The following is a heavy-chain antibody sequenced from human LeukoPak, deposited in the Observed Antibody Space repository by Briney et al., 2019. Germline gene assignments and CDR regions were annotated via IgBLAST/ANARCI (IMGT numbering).Heavy chain of an antibody. CDR1: GVSISSYY. Sequence: PSETLSLTCTVSGVSISSYYWSWIRQPPGKELEWIGYIYHSGSTNYNPSLKSRVTISVDTSKNQFSLMLSSVTAADTAVYYCATKRDYNFDYWGQGTLVTVSS. CDR2: IYHSGST. CDR3: ATKRDYNFDY. D-gene: IGHD4-17*01. J-gene: IGHJ4*02. V-gene: IGHV4-59*01.